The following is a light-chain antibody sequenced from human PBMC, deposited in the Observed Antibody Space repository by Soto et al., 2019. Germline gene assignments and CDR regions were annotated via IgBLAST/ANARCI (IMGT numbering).Light chain of an antibody. CDR2: GAS. V-gene: IGKV1-27*01. CDR3: QKYNTAPQT. Sequence: DIQMTQSPSSLSASVGARVTITCRASQGIIDYVAWFQQKPGKAPKLLIYGASTLQSGVPSRFSGSGAGTDFTLTISSLQPEDAATYYCQKYNTAPQTCGPGTKVEIK. J-gene: IGKJ1*01. CDR1: QGIIDY.